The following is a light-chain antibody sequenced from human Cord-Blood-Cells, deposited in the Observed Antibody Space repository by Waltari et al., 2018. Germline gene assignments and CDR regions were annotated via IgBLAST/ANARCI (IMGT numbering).Light chain of an antibody. CDR3: QQYNNWPPP. J-gene: IGKJ3*01. V-gene: IGKV3-15*01. Sequence: EIVMTQSPATLSVSPGERATLSCRASQSVSSNLAWYQQKPGQVPRLLIYGPSTRAPGIPARFGGSGSGTESTLTTSSLHSEDFAVYSCQQYNNWPPPSGPGTKVDI. CDR1: QSVSSN. CDR2: GPS.